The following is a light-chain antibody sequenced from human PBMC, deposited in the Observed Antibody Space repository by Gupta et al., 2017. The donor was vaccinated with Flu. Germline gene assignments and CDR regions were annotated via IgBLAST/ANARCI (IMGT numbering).Light chain of an antibody. CDR1: SLRSSY. V-gene: IGLV3-19*01. CDR3: NSRDSSDNHQAV. Sequence: GDSLRSSYASWYQQKQGQAPVIVIYAKNNRPSGIPDRCSGSSSGNTASLTITGAQAEDEADYYCNSRDSSDNHQAVFGGGTKLTVL. J-gene: IGLJ2*01. CDR2: AKN.